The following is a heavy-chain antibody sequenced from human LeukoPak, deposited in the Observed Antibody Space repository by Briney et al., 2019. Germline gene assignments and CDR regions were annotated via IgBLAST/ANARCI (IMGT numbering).Heavy chain of an antibody. Sequence: PSETLSLTCTVSGGSIISYYWSWIRQSAGQGLEWIGRIYGDGITDYNASLKSRVTMSLDTPRKQLSRKLTSVTAAAPAGYYFARLKFYDSTGHSPGYYMDVWGKGTTVSVFS. CDR3: ARLKFYDSTGHSPGYYMDV. CDR1: GGSIISYY. V-gene: IGHV4-4*07. CDR2: IYGDGIT. D-gene: IGHD3-22*01. J-gene: IGHJ6*03.